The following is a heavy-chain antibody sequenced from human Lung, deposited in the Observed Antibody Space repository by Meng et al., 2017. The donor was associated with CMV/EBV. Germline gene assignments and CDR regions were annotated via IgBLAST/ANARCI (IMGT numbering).Heavy chain of an antibody. CDR1: GGSFSGYY. Sequence: SXTLSLTCAVYGGSFSGYYWSWIRQPPGKGLEWIGEINHSGSTNYNPSLKSRVTISVDTSKNQFPLKLSSVTAADTAVYYCAGEQGAFWGQGTLVTVSS. J-gene: IGHJ4*02. CDR2: INHSGST. V-gene: IGHV4-34*01. D-gene: IGHD3-16*01. CDR3: AGEQGAF.